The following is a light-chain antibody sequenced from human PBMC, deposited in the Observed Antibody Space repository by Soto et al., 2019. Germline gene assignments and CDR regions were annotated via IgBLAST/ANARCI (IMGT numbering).Light chain of an antibody. V-gene: IGKV1-5*03. CDR3: QQYNSYPVT. J-gene: IGKJ4*01. CDR1: QSISIW. CDR2: QAS. Sequence: DLQMTQSPSTLSASVGDRVTTTCRASQSISIWLAWYQQKPGKAPKLLIYQASTLESGVPSRFSGSGSGTEFTLTITLLQPDDFATYYCQQYNSYPVTFGGGTKVEIK.